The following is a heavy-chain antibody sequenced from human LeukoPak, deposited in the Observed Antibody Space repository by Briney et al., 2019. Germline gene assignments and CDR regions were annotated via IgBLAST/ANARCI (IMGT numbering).Heavy chain of an antibody. CDR1: GFIFSSHW. J-gene: IGHJ6*02. D-gene: IGHD6-13*01. V-gene: IGHV3-7*04. CDR3: ARGWYQYGMDV. CDR2: IKQDGSDK. Sequence: GGSLRLSCAASGFIFSSHWMSWVRQAPGKGLEWVASIKQDGSDKYYVDSVKGRFTISRDNAKNSLHLQMNSLRAEDTAVYYCARGWYQYGMDVWGQGTTVTVSS.